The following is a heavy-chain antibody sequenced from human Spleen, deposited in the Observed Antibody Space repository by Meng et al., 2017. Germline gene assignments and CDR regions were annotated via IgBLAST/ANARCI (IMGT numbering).Heavy chain of an antibody. Sequence: ASVKVSCKASGYTFTSYGISWVRQAPGQGLEWMGWISAYNGNTNYAQKLQGRVTMTTDTSTSTAYMELSSLRSEDTAVYYCAGNYYDSSSFDYWGQGTLVTVSS. V-gene: IGHV1-18*01. J-gene: IGHJ4*02. CDR3: AGNYYDSSSFDY. CDR1: GYTFTSYG. CDR2: ISAYNGNT. D-gene: IGHD3-22*01.